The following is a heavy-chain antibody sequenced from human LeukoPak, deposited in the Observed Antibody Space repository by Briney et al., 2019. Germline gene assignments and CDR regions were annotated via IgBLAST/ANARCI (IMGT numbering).Heavy chain of an antibody. V-gene: IGHV4-39*07. CDR2: MYYRGTT. Sequence: SGTLSLTCTVSGGSISSTGDYWGWVRQPPGKGLEWNGSMYYRGTTYHNAFLKSRVTISIDTSKNQFSLKLSSVTAADTAVYYCARDRPGGSSLDYWGQGTLVTVSS. D-gene: IGHD6-13*01. CDR3: ARDRPGGSSLDY. J-gene: IGHJ4*02. CDR1: GGSISSTGDY.